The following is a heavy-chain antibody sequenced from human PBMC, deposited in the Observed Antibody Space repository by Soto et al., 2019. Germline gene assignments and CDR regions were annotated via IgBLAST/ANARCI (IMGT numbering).Heavy chain of an antibody. V-gene: IGHV1-18*01. Sequence: GASVKVSCKASGYNFIKYGITWVRQAPGQGLEWMGWIRVHNGNTNYAQNLQGRVTMTTDTSTSTAYMELRSLRSDDTAVYYCVRDLDGSGSYYTGYWGPGTLVTVSS. CDR1: GYNFIKYG. CDR3: VRDLDGSGSYYTGY. CDR2: IRVHNGNT. D-gene: IGHD3-10*01. J-gene: IGHJ4*02.